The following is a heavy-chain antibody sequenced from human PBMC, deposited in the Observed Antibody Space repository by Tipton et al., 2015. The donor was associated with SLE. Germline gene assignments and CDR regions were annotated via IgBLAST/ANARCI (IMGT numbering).Heavy chain of an antibody. CDR2: INHSGST. J-gene: IGHJ4*02. Sequence: TLSLTCAVYGGSFSGYYWSWIRQPPGKGLEWIGEINHSGSTNYNPSLKSRVTISVDTSKNQFSLKLSSVTAADTAVYYCATDDYGAVGDYWGQGTLVTVSS. CDR3: ATDDYGAVGDY. D-gene: IGHD4-17*01. V-gene: IGHV4-34*01. CDR1: GGSFSGYY.